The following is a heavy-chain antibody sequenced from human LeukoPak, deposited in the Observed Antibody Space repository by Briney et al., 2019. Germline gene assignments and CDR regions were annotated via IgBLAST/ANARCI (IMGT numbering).Heavy chain of an antibody. CDR3: ARGGYCSSTSCYFFDY. J-gene: IGHJ4*02. CDR2: INHSGST. CDR1: GGSFSGYY. V-gene: IGHV4-34*01. Sequence: KPSETPSLTCAVYGGSFSGYYWSWIRQPPEKGLEWIGEINHSGSTNYNPSLKSRVTISVDTSKNQFSLKLSSVTAADTAVYYCARGGYCSSTSCYFFDYWGQGILVTVSS. D-gene: IGHD2-2*01.